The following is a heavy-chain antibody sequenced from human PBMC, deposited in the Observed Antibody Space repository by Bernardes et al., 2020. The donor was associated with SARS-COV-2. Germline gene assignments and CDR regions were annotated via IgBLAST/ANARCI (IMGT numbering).Heavy chain of an antibody. CDR3: SLYYYDSSGFDP. J-gene: IGHJ5*02. CDR2: ISAYNGNT. V-gene: IGHV1-18*04. CDR1: GYTFTSYG. Sequence: AAWKDYCKASGYTFTSYGISWVRQAPGQGLEWMGWISAYNGNTNYAQKLQGRVTMTTDTSTSTAYMELRSLRSDDTAVYYCSLYYYDSSGFDPWGQGTLVTVSS. D-gene: IGHD3-22*01.